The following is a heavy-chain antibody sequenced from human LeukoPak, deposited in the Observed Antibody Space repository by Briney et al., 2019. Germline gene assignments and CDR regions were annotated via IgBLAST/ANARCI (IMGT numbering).Heavy chain of an antibody. V-gene: IGHV4-4*09. D-gene: IGHD6-19*01. CDR2: IQSTGST. Sequence: SETLSLTCTVSGGSISSYYWSWIRQPPGKGLEWIGRIQSTGSTNYNPSLKSRVTISRDTSKNQFSLKVTSVTAADTAVYYCAKGAGPPWFDPWGQGTLVTVSS. CDR3: AKGAGPPWFDP. CDR1: GGSISSYY. J-gene: IGHJ5*02.